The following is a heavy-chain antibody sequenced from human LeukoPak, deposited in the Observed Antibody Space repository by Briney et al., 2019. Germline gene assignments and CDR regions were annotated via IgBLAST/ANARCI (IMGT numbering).Heavy chain of an antibody. J-gene: IGHJ4*02. CDR2: ISSSSTYR. V-gene: IGHV3-21*01. CDR3: AMSGFGRQGSFDY. CDR1: GFTISRSY. D-gene: IGHD5-12*01. Sequence: GGSLRLSCAASGFTISRSYMNWVRQAPGKGLEWVSSISSSSTYRYYADSVKGRFTISRDNAKNSLYLQVTSLRGEDTAVYYCAMSGFGRQGSFDYWGQGILVTVSS.